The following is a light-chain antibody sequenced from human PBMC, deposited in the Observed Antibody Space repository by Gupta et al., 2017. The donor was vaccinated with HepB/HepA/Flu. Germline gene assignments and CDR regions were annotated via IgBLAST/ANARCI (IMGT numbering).Light chain of an antibody. CDR2: DAV. J-gene: IGKJ2*01. CDR1: QSVLRY. V-gene: IGKV1-39*01. Sequence: DIQMTQFPSSLSANVGDRVSITCRASQSVLRYFNWFQQKPGRPPKLLIYDAVRSQTGVPSRFRHVVSGTEFTLTINGLQAEDFATYFCQQTDTIPFTFGQGTKMEVE. CDR3: QQTDTIPFT.